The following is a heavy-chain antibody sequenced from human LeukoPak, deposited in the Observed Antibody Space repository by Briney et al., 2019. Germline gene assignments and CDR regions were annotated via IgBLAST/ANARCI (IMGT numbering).Heavy chain of an antibody. J-gene: IGHJ4*02. CDR1: GGSFSGYY. D-gene: IGHD3-3*01. CDR2: INHSGST. V-gene: IGHV4-34*01. Sequence: SEALSLTCADYGGSFSGYYWSWIRQPPGKGLEWIGEINHSGSTNYNPSLKSRVTISVDTSKNQFSLKLSSVTAADTAVYYCARSTYYDFWREGIFDYWGQGTLVTVSS. CDR3: ARSTYYDFWREGIFDY.